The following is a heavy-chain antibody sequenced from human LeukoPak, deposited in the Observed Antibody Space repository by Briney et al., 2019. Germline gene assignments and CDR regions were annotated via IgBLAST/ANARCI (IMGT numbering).Heavy chain of an antibody. J-gene: IGHJ3*02. CDR3: ARGRSGGRYDAFDI. CDR1: GYTFTRYG. CDR2: ISAYNGNT. D-gene: IGHD2-15*01. V-gene: IGHV1-18*01. Sequence: ASVKVSCKASGYTFTRYGISWVRQAPGQGLEWMGWISAYNGNTNYAQKLQDRVTMTTDTSTSTAYMELRSLRSDDTAVFYCARGRSGGRYDAFDIWGQGTMVTVSS.